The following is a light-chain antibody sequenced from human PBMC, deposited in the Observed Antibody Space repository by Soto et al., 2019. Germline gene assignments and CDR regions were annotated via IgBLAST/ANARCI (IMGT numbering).Light chain of an antibody. CDR2: AAS. Sequence: DIQMTQSPSSLSASVGDRVIITCRASQTISSHLNWYQQKPGKAPNLLVYAASTLQSGVPSRFSGSGSGTDFTLTISSLQPEDVATYYCQKYNSAPLTFGQGTKVDI. CDR1: QTISSH. V-gene: IGKV1-27*01. CDR3: QKYNSAPLT. J-gene: IGKJ1*01.